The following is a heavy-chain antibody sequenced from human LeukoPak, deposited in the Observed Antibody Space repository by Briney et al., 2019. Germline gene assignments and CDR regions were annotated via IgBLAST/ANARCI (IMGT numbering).Heavy chain of an antibody. V-gene: IGHV3-74*01. Sequence: HSGGSLRLSCAASGFNFNRNWMHWVRQAPGKGLVWVARINGDGGVTNYADSLKGRFTISRDSAKNTLYLQMNSLRAEDTAVYYCARALGSSGYPGVADYWGQGTLVTVSS. CDR2: INGDGGVT. CDR1: GFNFNRNW. CDR3: ARALGSSGYPGVADY. J-gene: IGHJ4*02. D-gene: IGHD3-22*01.